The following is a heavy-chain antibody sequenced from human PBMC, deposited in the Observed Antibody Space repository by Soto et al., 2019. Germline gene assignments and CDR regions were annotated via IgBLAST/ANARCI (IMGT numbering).Heavy chain of an antibody. Sequence: GGSLRLSCAASGFTFSGSAMHWVRQASGKGLEWVGRIRSKANSYATAYAASVKGRLTISRDDSKNTAYLQMNSLKTEDTAVYYCTSRPATVTTPYYYYMDVWGKGTTVTVSS. CDR1: GFTFSGSA. J-gene: IGHJ6*03. D-gene: IGHD4-17*01. V-gene: IGHV3-73*01. CDR3: TSRPATVTTPYYYYMDV. CDR2: IRSKANSYAT.